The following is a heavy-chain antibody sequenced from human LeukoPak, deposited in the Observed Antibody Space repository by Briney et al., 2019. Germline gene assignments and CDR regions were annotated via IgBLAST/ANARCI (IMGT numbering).Heavy chain of an antibody. CDR2: ISPYNGNT. V-gene: IGHV1-18*01. CDR1: GYTFTNYG. J-gene: IGHJ4*02. D-gene: IGHD1-26*01. CDR3: AIEGPGELDPTFDY. Sequence: ASVKVSCKASGYTFTNYGISWVRQAPGQGLEWMAWISPYNGNTKYAQKFQGRVTMATDTSTSTAYMELMSLGSDDTAVYYCAIEGPGELDPTFDYWGQGSLVTVSS.